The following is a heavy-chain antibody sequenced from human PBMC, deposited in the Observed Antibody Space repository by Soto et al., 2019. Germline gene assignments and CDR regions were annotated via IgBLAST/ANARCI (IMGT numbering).Heavy chain of an antibody. CDR2: VSYDGSNK. J-gene: IGHJ4*02. D-gene: IGHD3-16*02. V-gene: IGHV3-30*18. Sequence: GGSLRLSCAASGFTFSSYGMHWVRQAPGKGLEWVAIVSYDGSNKYYADSVKGRFTISRDNSRNTLYLQMNSLRAEDTAVYYCAKALGELSPESYDYWGQGTLVTV. CDR3: AKALGELSPESYDY. CDR1: GFTFSSYG.